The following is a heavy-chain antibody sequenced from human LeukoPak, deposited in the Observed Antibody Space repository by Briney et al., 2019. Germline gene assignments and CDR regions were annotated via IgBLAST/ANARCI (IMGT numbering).Heavy chain of an antibody. CDR3: TRGSLSGSSRDY. D-gene: IGHD1-26*01. CDR1: GYTFTGYD. J-gene: IGHJ4*02. V-gene: IGHV1-8*01. Sequence: ASVRVSCKASGYTFTGYDINWVRQATGQGLEWMGWMNPNTGDTGHAQKFQGRVTMTGNTSIDTAYMELSGLRSEDTAVYYCTRGSLSGSSRDYWGQGTLVTVS. CDR2: MNPNTGDT.